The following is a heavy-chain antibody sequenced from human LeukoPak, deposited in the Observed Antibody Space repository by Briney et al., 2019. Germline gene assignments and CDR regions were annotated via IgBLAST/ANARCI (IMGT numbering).Heavy chain of an antibody. CDR1: GGSFSGYY. J-gene: IGHJ5*02. V-gene: IGHV4-34*01. CDR3: ARGDGIDNWFDP. Sequence: SANLSLNCAVYGGSFSGYYWSWIRQPPGKGLHWIGEINHSAHTNHNPSLKSRVTISVDTSKNQFSLKLSSVTAAGTAVYYCARGDGIDNWFDPWGQGTLVTVSS. D-gene: IGHD1-1*01. CDR2: INHSAHT.